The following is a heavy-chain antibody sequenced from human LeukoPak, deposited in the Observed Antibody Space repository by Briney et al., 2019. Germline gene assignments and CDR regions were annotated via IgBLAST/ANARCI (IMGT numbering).Heavy chain of an antibody. J-gene: IGHJ4*02. Sequence: GGSLRLSCAASGVTVSSNYMNWVRQAPGKGLEWVSIIYSGGNTYYADSVKGRFTISRDNSKNTLYLQMNGLRAEDTAVYYCARDPWGALGYWGLGTLVTVSS. CDR1: GVTVSSNY. CDR2: IYSGGNT. CDR3: ARDPWGALGY. D-gene: IGHD1-26*01. V-gene: IGHV3-66*01.